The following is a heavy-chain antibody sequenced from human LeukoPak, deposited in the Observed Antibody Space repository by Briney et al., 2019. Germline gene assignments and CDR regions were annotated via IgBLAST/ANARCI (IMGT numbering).Heavy chain of an antibody. D-gene: IGHD3-22*01. Sequence: SETLSLTCTVSGGSISNYYWSWIRQPPGKGLEWMGYIYYSGTTNYNPSLKSRVTMSIDTSKNQFSLKLRSVTAADTAVYYCARSAYSSGFYYFDFQGQGALVTVSS. CDR2: IYYSGTT. J-gene: IGHJ4*02. V-gene: IGHV4-59*08. CDR3: ARSAYSSGFYYFDF. CDR1: GGSISNYY.